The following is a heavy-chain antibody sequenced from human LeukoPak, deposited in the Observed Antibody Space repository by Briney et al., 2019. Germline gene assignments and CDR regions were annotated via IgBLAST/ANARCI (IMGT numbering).Heavy chain of an antibody. V-gene: IGHV3-48*03. Sequence: GGSLRLSCAASGFTFSSYEMNWVRQAPGKGLEWVSYISSSGSTIYCADSVKGRFTISRDNSKNTFHLQMNSLRAEDTAVYYCARRAGDYSHPYDYWGQGTLVTVSS. CDR3: ARRAGDYSHPYDY. D-gene: IGHD3-22*01. J-gene: IGHJ4*02. CDR2: ISSSGSTI. CDR1: GFTFSSYE.